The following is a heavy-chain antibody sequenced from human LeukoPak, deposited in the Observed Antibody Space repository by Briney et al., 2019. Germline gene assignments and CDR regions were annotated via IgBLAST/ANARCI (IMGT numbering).Heavy chain of an antibody. D-gene: IGHD3-3*01. CDR2: IYYSGST. CDR1: GXSISSYY. V-gene: IGHV4-59*08. CDR3: ARSQYYDFWSGINWFDP. Sequence: ETLSLTFTVSGXSISSYYWSWIRQPPGKELEWISYIYYSGSTNYNPSLKSRVTISVDTSKNQFSLKLSSVTAADTAVYYCARSQYYDFWSGINWFDPWGQGTLVTVSS. J-gene: IGHJ5*02.